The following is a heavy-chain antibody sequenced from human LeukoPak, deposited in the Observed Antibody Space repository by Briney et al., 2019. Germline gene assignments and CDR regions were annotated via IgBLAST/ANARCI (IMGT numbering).Heavy chain of an antibody. J-gene: IGHJ4*02. D-gene: IGHD3-22*01. Sequence: SETLSLTCAVYGGSFSGYYWSWIRQPPGKGLEWIGEINHSGSTNYNPSLKSRVTISVDTSKNQFSLKLSSVTAADTAVYYCARLVTYDSSGLTDYWGQGTLVTVSS. V-gene: IGHV4-34*01. CDR2: INHSGST. CDR3: ARLVTYDSSGLTDY. CDR1: GGSFSGYY.